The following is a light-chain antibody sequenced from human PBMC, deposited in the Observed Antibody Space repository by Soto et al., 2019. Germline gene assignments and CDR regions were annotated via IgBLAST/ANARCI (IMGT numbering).Light chain of an antibody. J-gene: IGKJ1*01. Sequence: DIQLTQSPSFLSASVGDRVTITCRAIQDISSYLARYQQRPGKVPRFLTHSASTLQSWVPSMFSANGSETTFTITISSLQPEDIATYFCQQLNRFPRTFGQGTKVEV. CDR1: QDISSY. CDR2: SAS. V-gene: IGKV1-9*01. CDR3: QQLNRFPRT.